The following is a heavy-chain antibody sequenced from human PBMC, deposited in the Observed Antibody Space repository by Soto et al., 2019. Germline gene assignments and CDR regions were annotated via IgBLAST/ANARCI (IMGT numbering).Heavy chain of an antibody. J-gene: IGHJ6*02. CDR3: ARGFPGAAYYYYGMDV. V-gene: IGHV4-30-4*01. Sequence: SSETLSLTCTVSGGSISSGDYYWSWIRQPPGKGLEWIGYIYYSGSTYYNPSLKSRVTISVDTSKNQFSLKLSSVTAADTAVYYCARGFPGAAYYYYGMDVWGQGTTVTVSS. CDR1: GGSISSGDYY. CDR2: IYYSGST. D-gene: IGHD3-10*01.